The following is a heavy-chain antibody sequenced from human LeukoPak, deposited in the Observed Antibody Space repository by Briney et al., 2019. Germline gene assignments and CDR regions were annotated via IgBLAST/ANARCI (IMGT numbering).Heavy chain of an antibody. CDR3: ARVAAYSSGLYY. CDR1: GYTFTGYY. CDR2: INPNSGGT. V-gene: IGHV1-2*02. Sequence: ASVKVSCKASGYTFTGYYMHWVRQAPGQGLEWMGWINPNSGGTNCAQKFQGRVTMTRDTSISTAYMELSRLRSDDTAVYYCARVAAYSSGLYYWGQGTLVTVSS. J-gene: IGHJ4*02. D-gene: IGHD6-25*01.